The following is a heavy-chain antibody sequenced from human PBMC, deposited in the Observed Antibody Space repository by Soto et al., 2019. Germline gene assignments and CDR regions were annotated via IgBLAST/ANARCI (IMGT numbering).Heavy chain of an antibody. CDR2: INPSSGGT. V-gene: IGHV1-2*02. Sequence: ASVKVSCKASGYTFTGYYMHWVRQAPGQGLEWMGWINPSSGGTNYAQKFQGRVTMTRDTSISTAYMELSRLRSDDTAVYYCARDGTTVTPNWFDPWGQGTLVTVSS. J-gene: IGHJ5*02. CDR3: ARDGTTVTPNWFDP. CDR1: GYTFTGYY. D-gene: IGHD4-17*01.